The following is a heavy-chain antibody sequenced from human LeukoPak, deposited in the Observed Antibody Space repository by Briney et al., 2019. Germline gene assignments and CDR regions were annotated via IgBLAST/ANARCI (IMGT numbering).Heavy chain of an antibody. CDR2: ISLSGLT. D-gene: IGHD1-26*01. CDR3: SRESGAFSPFGY. V-gene: IGHV4-4*02. J-gene: IGHJ4*02. CDR1: GGSISSTNW. Sequence: SGTLSLTCGVSGGSISSTNWWCWVRQPPGQGLEWIGEISLSGLTNYNPSLKSRVTMSLDKSKNHLSLNLTPVTAADTAVYYCSRESGAFSPFGYWGQGTLVTVSS.